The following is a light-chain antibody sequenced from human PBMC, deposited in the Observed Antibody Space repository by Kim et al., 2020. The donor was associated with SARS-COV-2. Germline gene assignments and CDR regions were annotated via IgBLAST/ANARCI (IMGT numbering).Light chain of an antibody. CDR2: QDT. CDR1: RLADKD. V-gene: IGLV3-1*01. CDR3: QVWDSTTAI. J-gene: IGLJ2*01. Sequence: VSPEQKASITRSGNRLADKDVCWYQQMPGQSPVLVIYQDTKRPSGIPERFSGSNSGNTATLTISGTQAMDDADYYCQVWDSTTAIFGGGTQLTVL.